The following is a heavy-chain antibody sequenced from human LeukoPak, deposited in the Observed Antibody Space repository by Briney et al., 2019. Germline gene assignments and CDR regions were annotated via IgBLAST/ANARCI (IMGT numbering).Heavy chain of an antibody. CDR1: GFTFSSYS. J-gene: IGHJ4*02. V-gene: IGHV3-21*01. CDR2: ISSSSSYT. Sequence: SGGSLRLSCAASGFTFSSYSMNWVRQAPGKGLEWVSSISSSSSYTYYTDSVKGRFTISRDNAKNSLYLQVNSLRAEDTAVYYCGRGDCSSTSCYRRHWGQGTLVTVSS. CDR3: GRGDCSSTSCYRRH. D-gene: IGHD2-2*02.